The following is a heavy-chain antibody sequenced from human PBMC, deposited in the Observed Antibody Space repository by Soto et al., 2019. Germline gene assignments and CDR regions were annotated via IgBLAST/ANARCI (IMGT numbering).Heavy chain of an antibody. CDR1: GFTFSSYA. J-gene: IGHJ6*02. CDR2: ISGSGGST. D-gene: IGHD2-2*01. CDR3: AKDGPDCSSTSCSLYYYYGMDV. V-gene: IGHV3-23*01. Sequence: PGGSLRLSCAASGFTFSSYAMIWVRQAPGKGLEWVSAISGSGGSTYYADSVKGRFTISRDNSKNTLYLQMNSLRAEDTAVYYCAKDGPDCSSTSCSLYYYYGMDVWGQGTTVTVSS.